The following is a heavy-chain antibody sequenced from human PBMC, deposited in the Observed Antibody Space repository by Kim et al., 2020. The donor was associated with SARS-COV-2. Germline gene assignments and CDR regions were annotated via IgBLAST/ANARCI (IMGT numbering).Heavy chain of an antibody. V-gene: IGHV3-23*01. J-gene: IGHJ4*02. CDR2: ISHSGDIT. Sequence: GGSLRLSCAASGFTFSNSVMNWVRQAPGKGLEWVSGISHSGDITSYADSVKGRFTISRDNSKNTLYLQMSSLRAEDTAVYFCAKNTTLVRGVLDYWGRGTLVTVSS. CDR3: AKNTTLVRGVLDY. D-gene: IGHD3-10*01. CDR1: GFTFSNSV.